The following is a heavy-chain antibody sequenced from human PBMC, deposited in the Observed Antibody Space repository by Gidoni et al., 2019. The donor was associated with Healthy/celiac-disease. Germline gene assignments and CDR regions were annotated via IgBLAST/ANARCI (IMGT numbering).Heavy chain of an antibody. Sequence: QVQLVESGGGVVQPGRSLRLSCAASGFTFSSYAMPWVRQAPGKGLEWVAVISYDGSNKYYADSVKGLFTISRDNSKNTLYLQMNSLRAEDTAVYYCARGPVPAAIDYWGQGTLVTVSS. CDR3: ARGPVPAAIDY. D-gene: IGHD2-2*01. V-gene: IGHV3-30-3*01. CDR2: ISYDGSNK. J-gene: IGHJ4*02. CDR1: GFTFSSYA.